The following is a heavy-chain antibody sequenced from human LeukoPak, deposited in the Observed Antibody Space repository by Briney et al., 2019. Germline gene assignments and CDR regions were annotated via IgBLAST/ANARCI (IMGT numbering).Heavy chain of an antibody. CDR2: IYTSGST. D-gene: IGHD2-15*01. J-gene: IGHJ5*02. CDR3: ARDSCSGGSCYSSWFDP. CDR1: GGSISSGSYY. V-gene: IGHV4-61*02. Sequence: SQTLFLTCTVSGGSISSGSYYWSWIRQPAGKGLEWIGRIYTSGSTNYNPSLKSRVTISVDTSKNQFSLKLSSVTAADTAVYYCARDSCSGGSCYSSWFDPWGQGTLVTVSS.